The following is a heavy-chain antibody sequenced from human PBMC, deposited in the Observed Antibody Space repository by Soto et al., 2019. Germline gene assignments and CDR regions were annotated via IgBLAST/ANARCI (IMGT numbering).Heavy chain of an antibody. CDR1: GGTFGSYA. CDR3: AREAPYCTSATCPKFYDMDV. CDR2: IIPILNSP. V-gene: IGHV1-69*01. D-gene: IGHD2-2*01. J-gene: IGHJ6*02. Sequence: QVQLVQSGAEVKKPGSSVKVSCKASGGTFGSYAITWVRRAPGQGLEWLGGIIPILNSPAYAQKFKARVVITADEITNTAYMELNNPRFDDTAVYYCAREAPYCTSATCPKFYDMDVWGQGTTVTVAS.